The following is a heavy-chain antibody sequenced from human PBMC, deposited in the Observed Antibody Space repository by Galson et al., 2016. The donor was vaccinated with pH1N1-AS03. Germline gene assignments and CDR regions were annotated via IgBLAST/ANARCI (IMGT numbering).Heavy chain of an antibody. Sequence: SLRLSCAASEFTFSSKWMHWVRHAPGRGPVWVSRINADGSITSYADSVKGRFTISRDNAKNTLYVQMNSLRGEDTAVYYCAKDARMESSSFRGYFQHWGQGALVTVSS. CDR1: EFTFSSKW. CDR2: INADGSIT. D-gene: IGHD6-13*01. CDR3: AKDARMESSSFRGYFQH. J-gene: IGHJ1*01. V-gene: IGHV3-74*01.